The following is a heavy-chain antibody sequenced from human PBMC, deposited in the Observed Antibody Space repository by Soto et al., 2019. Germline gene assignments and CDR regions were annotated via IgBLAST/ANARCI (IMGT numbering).Heavy chain of an antibody. J-gene: IGHJ4*02. V-gene: IGHV4-34*01. D-gene: IGHD6-13*01. CDR2: INDSGST. Sequence: SETLSLTCAIYGGSFSAHYWNWIRQPPGKGLEWIGEINDSGSTNYNPSLKSRVTMSVDTSKNQFSLKLTSVTAADTAVYFCAQIAAAGRGLFDYWGQGALVNVS. CDR1: GGSFSAHY. CDR3: AQIAAAGRGLFDY.